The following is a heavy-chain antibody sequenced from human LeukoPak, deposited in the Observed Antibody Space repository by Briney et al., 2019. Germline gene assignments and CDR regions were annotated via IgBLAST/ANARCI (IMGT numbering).Heavy chain of an antibody. CDR1: GFTFSSYA. V-gene: IGHV3-23*01. CDR2: ISGSGGST. Sequence: GGSLRLSCAASGFTFSSYAMSWVRQAPGKGLEWVSAISGSGGSTYYADSVKGRFTISRDNSKNTLYLQMNSLRAEDTAVYYCATSRVGALYFDDWGQGTLVTVSS. J-gene: IGHJ4*02. CDR3: ATSRVGALYFDD. D-gene: IGHD1-26*01.